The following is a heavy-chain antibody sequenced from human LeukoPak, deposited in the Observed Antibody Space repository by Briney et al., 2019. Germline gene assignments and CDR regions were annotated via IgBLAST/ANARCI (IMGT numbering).Heavy chain of an antibody. Sequence: GGSLRLSCGASGFTFSNYGMLWVRQSPGKGLEWVAFIRYDGNIKLYADSMKGRFTISRDNSKNTLYLHINSLRAEDTALYYCVKDNPLDYWGQGTLVIVSS. J-gene: IGHJ4*02. CDR2: IRYDGNIK. V-gene: IGHV3-30*02. CDR1: GFTFSNYG. CDR3: VKDNPLDY.